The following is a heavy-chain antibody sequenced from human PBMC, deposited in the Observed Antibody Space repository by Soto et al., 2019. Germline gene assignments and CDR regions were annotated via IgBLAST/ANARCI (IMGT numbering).Heavy chain of an antibody. J-gene: IGHJ4*02. CDR1: GGSVSSGSYY. D-gene: IGHD3-22*01. Sequence: SETLSLTCTVSGGSVSSGSYYWSWIRQPPGKGLEWIGYIYYSGSTNYNPSLKSRVTISVDTSKNQFSLKLSSVTAADTAVYYCARVAIGRIYYFDYWGQGTLVTVSP. CDR3: ARVAIGRIYYFDY. CDR2: IYYSGST. V-gene: IGHV4-61*01.